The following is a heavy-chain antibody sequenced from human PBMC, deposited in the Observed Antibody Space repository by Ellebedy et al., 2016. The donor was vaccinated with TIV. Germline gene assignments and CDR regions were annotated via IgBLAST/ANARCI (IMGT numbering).Heavy chain of an antibody. V-gene: IGHV1-69*05. CDR3: ARGGRNYVDY. CDR1: GGTFSSYA. CDR2: IIPIFGTA. J-gene: IGHJ4*02. Sequence: AASVKVSCKASGGTFSSYAISWVRQAPGQGLEWMGGIIPIFGTANYAQKFQGRVTMTTDTSTSTAYMELRSLRSDDTAVYYCARGGRNYVDYWGQGTLVTVSS.